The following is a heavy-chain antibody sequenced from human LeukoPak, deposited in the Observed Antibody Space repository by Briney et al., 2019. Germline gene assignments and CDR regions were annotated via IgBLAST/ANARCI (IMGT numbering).Heavy chain of an antibody. D-gene: IGHD3-16*01. CDR3: ARDNSHSNIYSTRGNAFDI. Sequence: GGSLRLSCAASGFTVSSNYMSWVRQAPGKGLEWVSVIYNGGSTYYADSVKGRFTISRDNSKNALFLQMNSLRPEDTAVYYCARDNSHSNIYSTRGNAFDIWGQGTMVAVSS. CDR1: GFTVSSNY. J-gene: IGHJ3*02. CDR2: IYNGGST. V-gene: IGHV3-53*05.